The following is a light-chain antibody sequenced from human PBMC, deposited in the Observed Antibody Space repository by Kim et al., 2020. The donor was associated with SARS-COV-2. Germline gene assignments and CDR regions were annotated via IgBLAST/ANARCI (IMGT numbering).Light chain of an antibody. J-gene: IGLJ3*02. CDR2: GNS. Sequence: QSVLTQPPSVSGAPGQRVTISCTGSSSNIGETYDVHWYQQLPGTAPKLLIYGNSNRPSGVPDRFSGSKSGTSASLAITGLQTEDEADYYCQSYDSSLSTSVFGGGTQLTVL. V-gene: IGLV1-40*01. CDR3: QSYDSSLSTSV. CDR1: SSNIGETYD.